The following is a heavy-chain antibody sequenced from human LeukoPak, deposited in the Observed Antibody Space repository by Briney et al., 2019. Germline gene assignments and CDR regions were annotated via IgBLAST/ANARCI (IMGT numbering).Heavy chain of an antibody. D-gene: IGHD5-18*01. CDR3: ARSGYSYGQGAFDI. Sequence: GASVKVSCKASGYTFTGYYMHWVRQAPGQGLEWMGWINPNSGGTNYAQKFQGRVTMTRDTSISTAYMELSRLRSDDTAVYYCARSGYSYGQGAFDIWGQGTMVTVSS. CDR1: GYTFTGYY. CDR2: INPNSGGT. V-gene: IGHV1-2*02. J-gene: IGHJ3*02.